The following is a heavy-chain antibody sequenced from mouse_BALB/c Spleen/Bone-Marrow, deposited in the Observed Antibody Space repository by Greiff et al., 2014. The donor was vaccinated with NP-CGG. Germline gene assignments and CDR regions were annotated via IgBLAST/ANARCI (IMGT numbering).Heavy chain of an antibody. J-gene: IGHJ4*01. CDR3: ARITTATGAMDY. D-gene: IGHD1-2*01. CDR1: GFSSTNYG. Sequence: QVQLKDSGPGLVVPSQSLSITCTVSGFSSTNYGVHWVRQPPGKGLEWLGVIWADGSTNYNSALMSRLSISKDNSKSQVFFKMNSLQTDDTAMYYCARITTATGAMDYWGQGTSVTVSS. CDR2: IWADGST. V-gene: IGHV2-9*02.